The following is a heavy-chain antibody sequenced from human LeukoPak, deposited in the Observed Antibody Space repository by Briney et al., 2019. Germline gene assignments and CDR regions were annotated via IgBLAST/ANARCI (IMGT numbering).Heavy chain of an antibody. V-gene: IGHV3-74*01. CDR2: INSDESST. CDR1: GFTFSSYW. J-gene: IGHJ4*01. D-gene: IGHD3-3*01. CDR3: ARDGAYSTIFY. Sequence: GSLRLSCAASGFTFSSYWMYWVRQAPGKGLVWVSRINSDESSTSYADSVKGRFTISRDNAKNTLYLQMNSLRAEGTAVYYCARDGAYSTIFYWGQGTLVTVSS.